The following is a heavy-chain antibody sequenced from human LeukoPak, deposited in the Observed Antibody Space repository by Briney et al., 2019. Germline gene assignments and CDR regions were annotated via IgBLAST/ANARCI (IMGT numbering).Heavy chain of an antibody. V-gene: IGHV4-30-4*01. Sequence: TPSETLSLTCAVYGVSFSDYYWSWIRQPPGKGLEWIGYIYYSGSTYYNPSLKSRVTISVDTSKNQSSLKLSSVTAADTAVYYCARDLLNEGNHLDYWGQGTLVTVSS. D-gene: IGHD4-23*01. CDR1: GVSFSDYY. CDR2: IYYSGST. CDR3: ARDLLNEGNHLDY. J-gene: IGHJ4*02.